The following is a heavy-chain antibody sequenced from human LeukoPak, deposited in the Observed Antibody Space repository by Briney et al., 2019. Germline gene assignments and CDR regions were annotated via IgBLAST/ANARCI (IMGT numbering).Heavy chain of an antibody. J-gene: IGHJ4*02. D-gene: IGHD1-26*01. CDR3: ARRGSGSYFDY. CDR1: GGSIRSYY. CDR2: IYYSGST. V-gene: IGHV4-59*08. Sequence: SETLSLTCSASGGSIRSYYWSWIRQPPGKGLEWIGYIYYSGSTNYNPSLKSRVTISVDTSKNQFSLKLSSVTAADTAVYYCARRGSGSYFDYWGQGTLVTVSS.